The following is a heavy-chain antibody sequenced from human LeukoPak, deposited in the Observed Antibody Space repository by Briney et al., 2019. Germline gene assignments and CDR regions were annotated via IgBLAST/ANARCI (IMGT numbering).Heavy chain of an antibody. CDR1: GGSISIGGYY. CDR2: IYYSGST. CDR3: ASAREYYYDSSGYSYYFDY. V-gene: IGHV4-31*03. D-gene: IGHD3-22*01. J-gene: IGHJ4*02. Sequence: SETLSLTCTVSGGSISIGGYYWSWIRQHPGKGLEWIGYIYYSGSTYYNPSLKSRVTISVDTSKNQFSLKLSSVTAADTAVYYCASAREYYYDSSGYSYYFDYWGQGTLVTVSS.